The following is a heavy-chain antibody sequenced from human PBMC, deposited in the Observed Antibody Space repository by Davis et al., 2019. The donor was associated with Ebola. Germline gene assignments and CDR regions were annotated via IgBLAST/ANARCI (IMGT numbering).Heavy chain of an antibody. V-gene: IGHV4-34*01. CDR3: ARGGYWVTTRVDY. J-gene: IGHJ4*02. Sequence: MPGGSLRLSCTVSGDSVSRYYWTWSRQSPGKGLEWMGEINHSGSTNYNPSLKSRVTISVDTSKNQFSLMLSSVTAADTAVYYCARGGYWVTTRVDYWGQGTLVTVSS. D-gene: IGHD4-17*01. CDR1: GDSVSRYY. CDR2: INHSGST.